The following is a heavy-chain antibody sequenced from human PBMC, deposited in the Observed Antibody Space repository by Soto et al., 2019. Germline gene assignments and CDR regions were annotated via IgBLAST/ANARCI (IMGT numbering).Heavy chain of an antibody. CDR1: GYTFTGYY. CDR2: INPNSGGT. J-gene: IGHJ6*02. D-gene: IGHD2-15*01. V-gene: IGHV1-2*04. CDR3: ASGASLVRGGAYYYYGMDV. Sequence: ASVKVSCKASGYTFTGYYMHWVRQAPGQGLEWMGWINPNSGGTNYAQKFQGWVTMTRDTSISTAYMDLSRLRSDDTAVYYCASGASLVRGGAYYYYGMDVWGQGTTVTVSS.